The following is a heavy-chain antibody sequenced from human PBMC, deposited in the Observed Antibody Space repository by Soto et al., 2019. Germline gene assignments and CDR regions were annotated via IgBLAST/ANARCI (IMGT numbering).Heavy chain of an antibody. D-gene: IGHD2-15*01. V-gene: IGHV3-73*01. Sequence: VGSLRLSCASSDLTFSGSSMHCVRQSSGKWLEWVGRIRSKANSYATAYAASVTGRFTISRDDSKNTADLQMNSLKTEDTAVYYCTSSLGYCSGGICYPFDCWGQGTRVTVSS. J-gene: IGHJ4*02. CDR2: IRSKANSYAT. CDR3: TSSLGYCSGGICYPFDC. CDR1: DLTFSGSS.